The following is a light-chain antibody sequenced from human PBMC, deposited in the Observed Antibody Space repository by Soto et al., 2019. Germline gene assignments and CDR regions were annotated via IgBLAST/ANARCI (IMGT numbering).Light chain of an antibody. CDR3: QQYNDWPPYT. Sequence: EILMTQSQATLSFSPGERATLSCRASQRVSSNLAWYQLKPGQAPRLLIYGASTRATGVPARFSGGGSGTEFTLTISSLQSEDFAVYFCQQYNDWPPYTVGQGTKLEIK. V-gene: IGKV3-15*01. J-gene: IGKJ2*01. CDR2: GAS. CDR1: QRVSSN.